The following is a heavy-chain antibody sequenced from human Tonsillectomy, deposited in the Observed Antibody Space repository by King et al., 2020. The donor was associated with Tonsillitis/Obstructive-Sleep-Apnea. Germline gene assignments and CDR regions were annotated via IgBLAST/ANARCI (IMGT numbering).Heavy chain of an antibody. J-gene: IGHJ6*03. V-gene: IGHV3-30*18. CDR3: AKSMIGPTDYYYMDV. D-gene: IGHD3-16*01. CDR1: GFTFGSYG. CDR2: ISYHGDNG. Sequence: VQLVESGGGVVQPGRSLRLSCAASGFTFGSYGMHWVRQAPGKGLEWVAIISYHGDNGYYADSVKGRFTISRDNSENTLYLQMNSLRAEDTAVYYCAKSMIGPTDYYYMDVWGKGTTVTVSS.